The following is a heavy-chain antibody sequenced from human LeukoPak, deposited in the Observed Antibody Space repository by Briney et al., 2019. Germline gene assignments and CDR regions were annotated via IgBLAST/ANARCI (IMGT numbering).Heavy chain of an antibody. Sequence: ASVKVSCKASGYTFISYGISWVRHAPGQGLEWMGWISGYNGNTNYAQKFQGRVTMTTDTSTSTAYLELRRLRSDDTAIYYCAREFCSGGGCYYYGMDVWGQGTTVTVS. D-gene: IGHD2-15*01. CDR3: AREFCSGGGCYYYGMDV. CDR2: ISGYNGNT. J-gene: IGHJ6*02. CDR1: GYTFISYG. V-gene: IGHV1-18*01.